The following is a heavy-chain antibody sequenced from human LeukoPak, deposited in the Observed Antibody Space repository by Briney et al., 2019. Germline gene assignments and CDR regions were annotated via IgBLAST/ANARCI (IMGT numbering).Heavy chain of an antibody. V-gene: IGHV4-59*01. CDR3: ARFVGSGLDY. Sequence: TSVTLSLTCSVSGASISSYSWSWIRQPPGKGLEWIGYIYYSGNTNYNPSLKSRVTISVDTSNNEVSLNLNSVTAADTAVYYCARFVGSGLDYWGQGTLLTVSS. CDR1: GASISSYS. D-gene: IGHD2-15*01. J-gene: IGHJ4*02. CDR2: IYYSGNT.